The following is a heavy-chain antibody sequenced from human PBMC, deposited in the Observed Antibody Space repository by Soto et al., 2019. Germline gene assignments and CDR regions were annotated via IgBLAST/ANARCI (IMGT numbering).Heavy chain of an antibody. Sequence: LRLSCAASGFTFSSYAMSWVRQAPGKGLEWVSAISGSGGSTYYADSVKGRFTISRDNSKNTLYLQMNSLRAEDTAVYYCAKRFRRGYSSSFGYYFDYWGLGTLVTVSS. CDR2: ISGSGGST. CDR1: GFTFSSYA. D-gene: IGHD6-6*01. CDR3: AKRFRRGYSSSFGYYFDY. V-gene: IGHV3-23*01. J-gene: IGHJ4*02.